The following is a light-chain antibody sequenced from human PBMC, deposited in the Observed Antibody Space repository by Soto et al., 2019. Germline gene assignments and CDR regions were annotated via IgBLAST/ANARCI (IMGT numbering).Light chain of an antibody. J-gene: IGKJ5*01. CDR2: KAS. V-gene: IGKV1-39*01. CDR3: QQANSSTRT. CDR1: QSISSY. Sequence: IQMTQSPSSRSAAVEDRVTITCLASQSISSYLNWYQKKTGKAPKLLIYKASTLKSGVPSRLRGSGYGTDLTLTISSLKNEDFATYYCQQANSSTRTFGQGTRLEIK.